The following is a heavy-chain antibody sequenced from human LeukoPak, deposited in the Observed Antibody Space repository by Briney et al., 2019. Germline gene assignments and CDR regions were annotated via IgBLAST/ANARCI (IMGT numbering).Heavy chain of an antibody. D-gene: IGHD5-18*01. Sequence: SETLSPTCTVSGGSISSYYWSWIRQPPAKGLEWIGYIYSSGSTNYNPSLKSRVTLSVDTSKNQFSLRLSSVTAADTAVYYCARVFRGYSYGPFDYWGQGTLVTVSS. CDR3: ARVFRGYSYGPFDY. CDR2: IYSSGST. J-gene: IGHJ4*02. V-gene: IGHV4-59*01. CDR1: GGSISSYY.